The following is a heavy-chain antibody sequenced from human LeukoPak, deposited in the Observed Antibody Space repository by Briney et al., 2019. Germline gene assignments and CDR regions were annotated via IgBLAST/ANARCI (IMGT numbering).Heavy chain of an antibody. CDR1: GGSISSNSYY. D-gene: IGHD6-13*01. V-gene: IGHV4-39*01. J-gene: IGHJ4*02. Sequence: SETLSLTCTVSGGSISSNSYYWGWIRQPPGKGLEWIGNIYYSGSTYYNPSLKSRVTISVDTSKNQFSLRLSSVTAADTAVYYCARQSIPAAGTFDYWGQGTLVTVSS. CDR3: ARQSIPAAGTFDY. CDR2: IYYSGST.